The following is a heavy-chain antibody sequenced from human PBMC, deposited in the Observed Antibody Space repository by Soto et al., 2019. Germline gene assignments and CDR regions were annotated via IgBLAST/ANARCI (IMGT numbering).Heavy chain of an antibody. V-gene: IGHV3-74*01. Sequence: GGSLRLSCAASGFTFSSYWTHWVRQAPGKGLVWISRINTDGSSTSYVDSVQGRFTISRDNGKNTLFLQMNSLRGEDTAVYYCARRGSGVTRGLHYWGQGTLVTVSA. CDR2: INTDGSST. CDR1: GFTFSSYW. CDR3: ARRGSGVTRGLHY. D-gene: IGHD2-15*01. J-gene: IGHJ4*02.